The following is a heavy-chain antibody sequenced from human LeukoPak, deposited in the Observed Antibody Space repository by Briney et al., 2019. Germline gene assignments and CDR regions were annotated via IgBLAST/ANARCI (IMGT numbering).Heavy chain of an antibody. D-gene: IGHD2-2*01. J-gene: IGHJ4*02. CDR1: GGSISSSSYY. CDR3: ARRQPAYYFDY. CDR2: IYYSGRT. Sequence: SETLSLTCTVSGGSISSSSYYWGWIRQPPGKGLEWIGSIYYSGRTYYNPSLKSQVTISVDASKNQFSLKLSSVTAADTAVYYCARRQPAYYFDYWGQGTLVTVSS. V-gene: IGHV4-39*01.